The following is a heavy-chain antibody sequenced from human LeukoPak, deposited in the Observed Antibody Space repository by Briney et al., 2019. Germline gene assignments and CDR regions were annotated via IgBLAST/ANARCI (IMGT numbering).Heavy chain of an antibody. V-gene: IGHV1-2*02. J-gene: IGHJ4*02. CDR1: GYTFTGYY. CDR2: INPNSGGT. CDR3: ARVARPLVFRSFFDY. D-gene: IGHD6-6*01. Sequence: GASVKVSCKASGYTFTGYYMHWVRQAPGQGLEWMGWINPNSGGTNYAQKFQGRVTMTRDTSISTAYMELSRLRSDDTAVYYCARVARPLVFRSFFDYWGQGTLVTVSS.